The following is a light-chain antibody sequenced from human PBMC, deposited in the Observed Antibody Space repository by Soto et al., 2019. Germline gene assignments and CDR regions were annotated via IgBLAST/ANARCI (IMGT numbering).Light chain of an antibody. CDR1: QSVSSSF. CDR3: QQYGSSPLT. CDR2: GTC. V-gene: IGKV3-20*01. Sequence: EIVLTQSPGTLSLSPGERATLSCRASQSVSSSFLAWYQQKPGQAPRLLIYGTCSRATGIPDMFIGSGSGTDFALTISRLEPEDVAVYYCQQYGSSPLTFGGGTKVEIK. J-gene: IGKJ4*01.